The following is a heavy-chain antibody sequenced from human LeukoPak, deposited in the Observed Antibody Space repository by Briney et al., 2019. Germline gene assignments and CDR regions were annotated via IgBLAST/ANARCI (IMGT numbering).Heavy chain of an antibody. D-gene: IGHD2-21*02. V-gene: IGHV3-23*01. CDR2: IDGSGVVT. CDR1: GFTLNIYV. J-gene: IGHJ4*02. CDR3: FKGGREFNFYYDY. Sequence: PRGSLRLSCAASGFTLNIYVMNTVRQAPGKGLEWVAGIDGSGVVTYYADSVKGRFTISRDNSKSMLYMHVNRLRAQDTAVFFFFKGGREFNFYYDYWGQGTLVTVSS.